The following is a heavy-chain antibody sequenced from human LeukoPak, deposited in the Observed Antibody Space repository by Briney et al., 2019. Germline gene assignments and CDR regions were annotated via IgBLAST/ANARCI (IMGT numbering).Heavy chain of an antibody. J-gene: IGHJ4*02. CDR3: TKEPLDY. V-gene: IGHV3-9*01. Sequence: GRSLRLSCAASGFTFDDYAMHWVRQAPGKGLEWVSGISWNSGSIGYADSVKGRFTISRDNAKNSLYLQMNSLRAEDTALYYCTKEPLDYWGQGTLVTVSS. CDR1: GFTFDDYA. CDR2: ISWNSGSI.